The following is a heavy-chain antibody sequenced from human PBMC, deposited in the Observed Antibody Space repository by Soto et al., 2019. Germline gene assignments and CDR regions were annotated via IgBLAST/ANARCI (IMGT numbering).Heavy chain of an antibody. J-gene: IGHJ4*02. Sequence: ECLRISFKGSGYNFPSYWISRVRQMPGKGLEWMGRIDPSDSYINYSPSFQGHVTISADKSISTAYLQWSSLKASDTAMYYCARRGSYYDSSGHDYWGQGTLVTVSS. CDR2: IDPSDSYI. D-gene: IGHD3-22*01. CDR3: ARRGSYYDSSGHDY. CDR1: GYNFPSYW. V-gene: IGHV5-10-1*01.